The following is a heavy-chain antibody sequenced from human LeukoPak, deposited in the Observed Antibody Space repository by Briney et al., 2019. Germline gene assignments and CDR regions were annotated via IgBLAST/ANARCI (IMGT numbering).Heavy chain of an antibody. D-gene: IGHD3-3*01. J-gene: IGHJ4*02. Sequence: SVKVSCKASGGTFSSYAISWVRQAPGQGLEWMGGIIPIFGTANYAQKFQGRVTMTRNTSISTAYMELSSLRSDDTAVYYCARDLGFGVVIMLDYWGQGTLVTVSS. V-gene: IGHV1-69*05. CDR2: IIPIFGTA. CDR1: GGTFSSYA. CDR3: ARDLGFGVVIMLDY.